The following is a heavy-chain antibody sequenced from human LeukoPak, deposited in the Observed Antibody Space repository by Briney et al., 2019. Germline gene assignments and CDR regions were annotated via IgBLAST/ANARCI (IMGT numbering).Heavy chain of an antibody. Sequence: PGGSLRLSCVTSGFIFSSYGMHWVRQAPGKGLEWVAFTRSDGSDKNYIGSVKGRFTITRDNSKNTLYLQMNSLRAEDTAVYYCAKDRGYSGYDLIPPFDYWGQGTLVTVSS. J-gene: IGHJ4*02. CDR2: TRSDGSDK. CDR1: GFIFSSYG. D-gene: IGHD5-12*01. V-gene: IGHV3-30*02. CDR3: AKDRGYSGYDLIPPFDY.